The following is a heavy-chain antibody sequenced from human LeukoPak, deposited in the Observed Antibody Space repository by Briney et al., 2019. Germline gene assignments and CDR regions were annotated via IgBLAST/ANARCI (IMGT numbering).Heavy chain of an antibody. V-gene: IGHV3-7*03. CDR3: TRHNVDTATIGDY. J-gene: IGHJ4*02. Sequence: GGSLRLSCEVSAFIFSGHWMNWVRQTPGKGLEWVASIKEDGSERQYVDSVKGRFSISRDNTKGSLFLQLNSLRAEDTAVYYCTRHNVDTATIGDYWGQGTLVTVSS. CDR2: IKEDGSER. D-gene: IGHD5-18*01. CDR1: AFIFSGHW.